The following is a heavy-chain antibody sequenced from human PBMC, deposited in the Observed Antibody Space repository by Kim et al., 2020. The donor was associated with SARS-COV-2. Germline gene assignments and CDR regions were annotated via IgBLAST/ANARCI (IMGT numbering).Heavy chain of an antibody. CDR2: ISHRGST. V-gene: IGHV4-31*03. J-gene: IGHJ4*02. D-gene: IGHD3-10*01. CDR3: TPGRVITGRGFDG. CDR1: TASLMNINSH. Sequence: SETLSLTCSVATASLMNINSHYTWIRQARGRGLEWLGEISHRGSTNFNPSLQGRASVSVDTSKRPFSLTLNSVTAAATASYYCTPGRVITGRGFDGWAQG.